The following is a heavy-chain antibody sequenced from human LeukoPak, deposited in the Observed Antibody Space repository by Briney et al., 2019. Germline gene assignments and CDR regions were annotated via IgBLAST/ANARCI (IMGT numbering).Heavy chain of an antibody. CDR3: ARGYYDSSGYFDY. Sequence: ASVKVSCKASGYTFTNYAMNWVRQAPGQGLEWMGGIVPIFGAANYSQKFQGRVTITADESTSTAYMELSSLRSEDTAVYYCARGYYDSSGYFDYWGQGTLVTVSS. D-gene: IGHD3-22*01. CDR2: IVPIFGAA. J-gene: IGHJ4*02. V-gene: IGHV1-69*13. CDR1: GYTFTNYA.